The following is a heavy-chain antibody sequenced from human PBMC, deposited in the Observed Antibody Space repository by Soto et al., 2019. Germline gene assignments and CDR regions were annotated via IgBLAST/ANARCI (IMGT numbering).Heavy chain of an antibody. CDR1: GYTFTSYD. J-gene: IGHJ4*02. V-gene: IGHV1-8*01. Sequence: ALVKVSCKASGYTFTSYDINWVRQATGQGLEWMGWMNPNSGNTGYAQKFQGRVTMTRNTSISTAYMELSSLRSEDTAVYYCARGRDGYNSYYFDYWGQGTLVTVSS. CDR2: MNPNSGNT. CDR3: ARGRDGYNSYYFDY. D-gene: IGHD5-12*01.